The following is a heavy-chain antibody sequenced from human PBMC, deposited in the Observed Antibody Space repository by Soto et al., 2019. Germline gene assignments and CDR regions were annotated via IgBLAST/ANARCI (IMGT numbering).Heavy chain of an antibody. CDR3: ARASLEWLSHGAGYYYYGMDV. D-gene: IGHD3-3*01. Sequence: SETLSLTCTVSGGSISSYDWSWIRQPPGKGREWIGYIYYSGSTNYNPSLKSRVTISVNTSKNQFSLKLSSVTAADTAVYYCARASLEWLSHGAGYYYYGMDVWGQGTTVTVSS. V-gene: IGHV4-59*01. CDR1: GGSISSYD. CDR2: IYYSGST. J-gene: IGHJ6*02.